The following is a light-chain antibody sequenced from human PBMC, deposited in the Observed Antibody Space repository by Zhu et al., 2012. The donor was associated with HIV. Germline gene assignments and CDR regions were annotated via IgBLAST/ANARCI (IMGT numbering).Light chain of an antibody. V-gene: IGKV3-20*01. Sequence: EIVLTQSPDTLSLSPGDRATLACRASQSVGSNYLIWYQQKPGQAPRPLIYGASDRASGVPDRFSGSGSGTDFTLTISRLEPEDFAVYYCHQYDNSWTFGQGTKVEIK. CDR3: HQYDNSWT. CDR2: GAS. CDR1: QSVGSNY. J-gene: IGKJ1*01.